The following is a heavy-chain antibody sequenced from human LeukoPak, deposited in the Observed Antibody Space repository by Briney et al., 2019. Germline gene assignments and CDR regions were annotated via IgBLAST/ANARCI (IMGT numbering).Heavy chain of an antibody. V-gene: IGHV3-53*01. J-gene: IGHJ4*02. Sequence: GGSLRLSCAASGFTFSSYGMSWVRQAPGKGLEWVSVIYTDGTTYYEDSVKGRFTISRDNSKNTLSLQMNSLRAEDTAVYYCAREKGRGVISPYFDCWGQGTLVTVSS. CDR1: GFTFSSYG. CDR2: IYTDGTT. CDR3: AREKGRGVISPYFDC. D-gene: IGHD3-10*01.